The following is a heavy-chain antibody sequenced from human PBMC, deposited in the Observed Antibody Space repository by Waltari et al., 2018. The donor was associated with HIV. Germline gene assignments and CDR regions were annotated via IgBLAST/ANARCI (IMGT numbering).Heavy chain of an antibody. J-gene: IGHJ6*02. D-gene: IGHD2-2*01. CDR2: IYYSGST. CDR1: GGSISSSSYY. CDR3: ARHIVVVPAAIYGMDV. Sequence: QLQLQESGPGLVKPSETLSLTCTVSGGSISSSSYYWGWIRQPPGKGLEWIGSIYYSGSTYYNPSLKSRVTISVDTSKNQFSLKLSSVTAADTAVYYCARHIVVVPAAIYGMDVWGQGTTVTVSS. V-gene: IGHV4-39*01.